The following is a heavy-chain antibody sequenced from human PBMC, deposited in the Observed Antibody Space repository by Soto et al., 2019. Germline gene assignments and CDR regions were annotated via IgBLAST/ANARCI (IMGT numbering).Heavy chain of an antibody. D-gene: IGHD4-17*01. V-gene: IGHV4-39*01. CDR3: RVWDGDASFYYYYGMDV. J-gene: IGHJ6*02. Sequence: QLQLQESGPGLVKPSETLSLTCTVSGGSISSSSYYWGWIRQPPGKGLEWIGSIYYSGSTYYNPSLKRGVTISVATSKNQFSLKLRSVTAADTAVYYCRVWDGDASFYYYYGMDVWGQWTTVSVSS. CDR2: IYYSGST. CDR1: GGSISSSSYY.